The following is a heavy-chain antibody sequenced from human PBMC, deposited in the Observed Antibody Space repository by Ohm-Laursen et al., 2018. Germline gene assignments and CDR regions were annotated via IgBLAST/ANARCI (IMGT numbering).Heavy chain of an antibody. CDR3: AREVWWSLDY. V-gene: IGHV3-7*01. CDR2: IDPDGSGK. Sequence: SLRLSCAASGFSVSTNYMNWARQAPGKGLEWVAKIDPDGSGKYYVDSVKGRFTISRDNAKNSLYLQMNSLRAEDTAVFYCAREVWWSLDYWGRGTLVTVSS. CDR1: GFSVSTNY. J-gene: IGHJ4*02. D-gene: IGHD1-26*01.